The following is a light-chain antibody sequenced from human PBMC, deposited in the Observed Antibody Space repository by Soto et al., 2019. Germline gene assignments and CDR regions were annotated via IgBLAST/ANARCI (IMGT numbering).Light chain of an antibody. CDR2: GAY. Sequence: IEFTRSPCTXCFPVSERAPLTWSVWHSVSSAYLAWYQQQHDQVQXLXXXGAYSRDNGIPDGFSGSGSGKDFTLTTSRRKCEHYGGHLCPQYHVGHEWTFGDGTKVDI. CDR1: HSVSSAY. J-gene: IGKJ1*01. CDR3: PQYHVGHEWT. V-gene: IGKV3-20*01.